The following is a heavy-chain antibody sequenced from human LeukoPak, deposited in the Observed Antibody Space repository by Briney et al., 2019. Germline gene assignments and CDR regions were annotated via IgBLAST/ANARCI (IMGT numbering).Heavy chain of an antibody. D-gene: IGHD6-13*01. CDR2: INRSGST. CDR3: AKVLIAAAGSNWFDP. V-gene: IGHV4-34*01. J-gene: IGHJ5*02. Sequence: SETLSLTCAVYGGSFSGYYWSWLRQPPGIGLEWIGEINRSGSTNYNPSLKSRVTISVDTSKNQFSLKMSSVTAADTAVYYCAKVLIAAAGSNWFDPWGQGTLVTVSS. CDR1: GGSFSGYY.